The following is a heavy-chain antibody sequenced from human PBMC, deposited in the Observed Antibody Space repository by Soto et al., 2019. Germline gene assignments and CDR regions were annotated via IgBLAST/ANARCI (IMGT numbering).Heavy chain of an antibody. V-gene: IGHV4-30-4*01. CDR3: ARDNILGILYGGMDV. CDR2: IYYSGST. Sequence: TLSLTCTVSGGSISSGDYYWSWIRQPPGKGLEWIGYIYYSGSTYYNPSLKSRVTISVDTSKNKFSLKPSSVNAADTAVYYCARDNILGILYGGMDVWGKGNTATVAA. D-gene: IGHD3-3*01. CDR1: GGSISSGDYY. J-gene: IGHJ6*04.